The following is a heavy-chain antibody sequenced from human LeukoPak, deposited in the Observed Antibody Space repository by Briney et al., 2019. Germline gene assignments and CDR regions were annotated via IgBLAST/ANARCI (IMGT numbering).Heavy chain of an antibody. CDR1: GFTFSSYA. CDR2: ISFDGTDA. V-gene: IGHV3-30*04. J-gene: IGHJ6*03. CDR3: ARDGYHYYGSGTYFGYYYMDV. D-gene: IGHD3-10*01. Sequence: PGTSLRLSCAASGFTFSSYAIHWVRQAPGKGLEWVAVISFDGTDAFYADSVKGRFTISRDNSKNTLYLQMNSLRAEDTAVYYCARDGYHYYGSGTYFGYYYMDVWGKGTTVTISS.